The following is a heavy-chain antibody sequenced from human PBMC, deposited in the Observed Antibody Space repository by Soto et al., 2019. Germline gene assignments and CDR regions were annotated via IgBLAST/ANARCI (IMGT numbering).Heavy chain of an antibody. Sequence: EVQLVESGGGLVQPGGSLKLSWAASGFTFSGSAMHWVRQASGKGLAWVGRIRSKANSYATAYAASVKGRFTISRDDSKNTAYLQMNSLKTEDTAVYYCITWFGKLSPTYMDVWGKGTTVTVSS. J-gene: IGHJ6*03. V-gene: IGHV3-73*01. CDR3: ITWFGKLSPTYMDV. CDR2: IRSKANSYAT. CDR1: GFTFSGSA. D-gene: IGHD3-10*01.